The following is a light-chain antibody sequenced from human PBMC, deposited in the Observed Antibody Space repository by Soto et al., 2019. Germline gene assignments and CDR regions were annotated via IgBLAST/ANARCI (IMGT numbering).Light chain of an antibody. CDR3: QSYDSSLSAHYV. V-gene: IGLV1-40*01. J-gene: IGLJ1*01. Sequence: QSVLTQPPSVSGAPGQRVTISCTGSSPNIGAGHDVHWYQQLPGSAPKLLIYGSRNRPSGVPDRFSGSRSGTSASLAITGLQAEDEADYYCQSYDSSLSAHYVFGTGTKVTVL. CDR1: SPNIGAGHD. CDR2: GSR.